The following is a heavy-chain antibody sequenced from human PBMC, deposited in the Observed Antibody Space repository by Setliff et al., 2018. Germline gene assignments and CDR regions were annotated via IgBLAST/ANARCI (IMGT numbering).Heavy chain of an antibody. V-gene: IGHV1-69*10. CDR2: IIPILGVP. CDR3: VRGSGPRVVVAMPFDY. CDR1: GDTFGSYT. J-gene: IGHJ4*02. D-gene: IGHD2-2*01. Sequence: ASVKVSCKASGDTFGSYTISWLRQAPGQGLEWMGGIIPILGVPNYAQKFRGRVATTADTSTGTAYMELRSLTSDDTAVYYCVRGSGPRVVVAMPFDYWGQGTPVTVSS.